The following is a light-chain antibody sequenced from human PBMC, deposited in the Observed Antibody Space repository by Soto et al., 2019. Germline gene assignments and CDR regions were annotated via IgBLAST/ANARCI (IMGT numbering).Light chain of an antibody. V-gene: IGKV3-15*01. CDR3: QQYNNWPLYT. CDR1: QSVSSN. CDR2: VAS. Sequence: EIVMTQSPATLSVSPGERATLSCRASQSVSSNLAWYQQKPGQAPRLLIYVASTRATGIPARFSGSGSGTEFTLPISSLQSEDFAVYYCQQYNNWPLYTFGQGTKLEIK. J-gene: IGKJ2*01.